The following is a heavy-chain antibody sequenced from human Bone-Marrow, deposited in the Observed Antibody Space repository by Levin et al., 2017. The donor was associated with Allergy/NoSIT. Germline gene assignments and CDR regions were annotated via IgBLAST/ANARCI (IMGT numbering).Heavy chain of an antibody. CDR1: GFTFSNYW. J-gene: IGHJ4*02. D-gene: IGHD2-2*01. Sequence: GGSLRLSCATSGFTFSNYWMHWVRQAPGKGLVWVARINEGGTFITYADSVKGRFTISRDNARNTLYLQMHSLRVEDTAVYYCVRDCARCSSPGDDFEFWGQGTLVTVSS. CDR3: VRDCARCSSPGDDFEF. V-gene: IGHV3-74*03. CDR2: INEGGTFI.